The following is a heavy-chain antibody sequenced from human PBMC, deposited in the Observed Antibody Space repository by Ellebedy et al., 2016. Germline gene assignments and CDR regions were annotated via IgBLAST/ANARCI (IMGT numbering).Heavy chain of an antibody. CDR1: GASMTSYY. CDR2: ISYSGNT. J-gene: IGHJ6*03. V-gene: IGHV4-59*01. CDR3: AREPPIVMLERLPLYYIDV. Sequence: SETLSLTCTVSGASMTSYYWSWIRQPPGKGLEWIGYISYSGNTNYNPSLKSRVTISTDTSKNQFSLRLTSVTAADTAVYYCAREPPIVMLERLPLYYIDVWGKGTTVTVSS. D-gene: IGHD3-16*01.